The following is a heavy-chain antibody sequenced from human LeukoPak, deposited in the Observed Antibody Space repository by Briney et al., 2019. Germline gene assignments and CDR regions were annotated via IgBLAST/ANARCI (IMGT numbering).Heavy chain of an antibody. V-gene: IGHV4-38-2*02. CDR3: ARVGSSGWYYY. CDR1: GYSISSGYY. J-gene: IGHJ4*02. CDR2: IYHSGST. D-gene: IGHD6-19*01. Sequence: SETLSLTCTVSGYSISSGYYWGWIRQPPGKGLEWIGSIYHSGSTYYNPSLKSRVTISVDTSKNQFSLKLSSVTAADTAVYYCARVGSSGWYYYWGQGTLVTVSS.